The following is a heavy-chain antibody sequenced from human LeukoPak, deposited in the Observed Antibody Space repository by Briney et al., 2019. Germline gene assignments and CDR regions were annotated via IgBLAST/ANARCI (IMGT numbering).Heavy chain of an antibody. Sequence: PSETLSLTCTVSGGSISSFHWTWIRQPPGKGLEYIGYIFYNGGTNYNPSLKSRVTISADASKNQFSLKLSSVTAADTAVYYCARLTLYPMYCFDYWGQGTLVTVSS. J-gene: IGHJ4*02. CDR1: GGSISSFH. CDR2: IFYNGGT. V-gene: IGHV4-59*08. CDR3: ARLTLYPMYCFDY.